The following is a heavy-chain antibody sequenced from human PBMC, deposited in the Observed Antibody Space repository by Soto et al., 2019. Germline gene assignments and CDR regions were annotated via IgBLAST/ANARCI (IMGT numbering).Heavy chain of an antibody. J-gene: IGHJ5*02. CDR3: ARGSFLEWLLTDWFDP. V-gene: IGHV1-3*01. Sequence: ASVKVSCKASGYTFTSYAMHWVRQAPGQRLEWMGWINAGNGNTKYSQKFQGRVTITRDTSASTAYMELSSLRSEDTAVYYCARGSFLEWLLTDWFDPWGQGTLVTVSS. CDR1: GYTFTSYA. CDR2: INAGNGNT. D-gene: IGHD3-3*02.